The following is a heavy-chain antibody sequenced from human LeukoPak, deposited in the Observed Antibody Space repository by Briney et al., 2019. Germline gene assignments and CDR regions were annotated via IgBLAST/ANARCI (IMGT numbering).Heavy chain of an antibody. J-gene: IGHJ4*02. V-gene: IGHV1-18*01. CDR3: ARDPHYYDSSGYYYFDY. D-gene: IGHD3-22*01. Sequence: ASVKVSCKASGYTFTSYGISWVRQAPGQGLEWMGWISAYNGNTNYAQKLQGRVTMTTDTSTSTAYMELRSLRSDDTAMYYCARDPHYYDSSGYYYFDYWGQGTLVTVSS. CDR2: ISAYNGNT. CDR1: GYTFTSYG.